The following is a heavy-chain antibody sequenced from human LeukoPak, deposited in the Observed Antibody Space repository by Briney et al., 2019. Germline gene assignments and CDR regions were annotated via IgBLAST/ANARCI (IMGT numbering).Heavy chain of an antibody. D-gene: IGHD1-1*01. CDR1: GFTFSSYA. Sequence: GGSLRLSCAASGFTFSSYAMSWVRQAPGKGLEWVSAISGSGGSTYYADSVKGRFTISRDNSKSTLYLQMNSLRAEDTAVYYCAKVAGGRQLVKESFDYWGQGTLVTVSS. CDR3: AKVAGGRQLVKESFDY. J-gene: IGHJ4*02. V-gene: IGHV3-23*01. CDR2: ISGSGGST.